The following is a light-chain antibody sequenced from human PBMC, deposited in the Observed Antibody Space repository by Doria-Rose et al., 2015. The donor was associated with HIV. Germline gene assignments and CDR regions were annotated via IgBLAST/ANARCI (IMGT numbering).Light chain of an antibody. V-gene: IGKV3-15*01. J-gene: IGKJ2*01. CDR3: QQYSQWPPYT. CDR2: RAS. CDR1: QGIGSD. Sequence: ATLSVSPGERATLSCRASQGIGSDLAWYQQKPGQAPRLLIHRASIRATGIPPRFTGGGSGTEFTLTISSLRSEDFAVYFCQQYSQWPPYTFGQGTKLEVK.